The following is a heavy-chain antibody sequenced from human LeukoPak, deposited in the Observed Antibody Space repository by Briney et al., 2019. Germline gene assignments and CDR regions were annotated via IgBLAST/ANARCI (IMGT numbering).Heavy chain of an antibody. CDR3: ARDSVAVAGPLDY. CDR1: GFIFNNYG. Sequence: PGGSLRLSCGASGFIFNNYGMHWVRQAPGKGLEWVAFIRFDGSDKYYADSVKGRFTISRDSSNDTVHLQLSSLRAEDTAVYYCARDSVAVAGPLDYWGQGTLVTVSS. J-gene: IGHJ4*02. CDR2: IRFDGSDK. V-gene: IGHV3-30*02. D-gene: IGHD6-19*01.